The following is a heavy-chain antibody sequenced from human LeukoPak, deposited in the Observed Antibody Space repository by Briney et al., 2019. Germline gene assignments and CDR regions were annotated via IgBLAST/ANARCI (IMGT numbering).Heavy chain of an antibody. CDR1: GGSISSYY. CDR2: IYYSGST. Sequence: KSSETLSLTCTVPGGSISSYYWSWIRQPPRKGLQWIGYIYYSGSTNYNPSLKSRVTISVDTSKNQFSLKLSSVTAADTAVYYCARQSIAARTFDYWGQGTLVTVSS. D-gene: IGHD6-6*01. J-gene: IGHJ4*02. V-gene: IGHV4-59*01. CDR3: ARQSIAARTFDY.